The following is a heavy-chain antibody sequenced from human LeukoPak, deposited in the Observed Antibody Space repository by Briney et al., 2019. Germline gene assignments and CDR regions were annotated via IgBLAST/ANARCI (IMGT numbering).Heavy chain of an antibody. J-gene: IGHJ5*02. CDR1: GFTFSTST. V-gene: IGHV3-21*01. D-gene: IGHD2/OR15-2a*01. CDR3: VRIPNSANFPNWFDP. CDR2: ISSSGDYI. Sequence: GESLRLSCAASGFTFSTSTMNWVRQAPGKGLEWVSSISSSGDYIYYADSVKGRFTISRDNAKNSLYLQMDSLRAEDTALYYCVRIPNSANFPNWFDPWGQGTLVTVSS.